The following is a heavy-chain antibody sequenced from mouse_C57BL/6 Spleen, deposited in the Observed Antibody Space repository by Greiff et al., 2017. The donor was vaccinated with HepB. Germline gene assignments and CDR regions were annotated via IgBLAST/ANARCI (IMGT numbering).Heavy chain of an antibody. Sequence: QLQESGPELVKPGASVKISCKASGYSFTDYNMNWVKQSNGKSLEWIGVINPNYGTTSYNQKFKGKATSTVDQSSSTAYMQLNSLTSEDSAVYYCARGYGSSSAWFAYWGQGTLVTVSA. CDR2: INPNYGTT. J-gene: IGHJ3*01. D-gene: IGHD1-1*01. CDR3: ARGYGSSSAWFAY. CDR1: GYSFTDYN. V-gene: IGHV1-39*01.